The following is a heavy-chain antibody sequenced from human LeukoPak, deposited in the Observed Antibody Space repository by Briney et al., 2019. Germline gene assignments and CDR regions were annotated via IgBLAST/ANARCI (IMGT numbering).Heavy chain of an antibody. J-gene: IGHJ4*02. CDR3: AREVSEGFDF. Sequence: GGSLRLSCTASGFTFSGYSMNWIRQAPGKGREWVSSFSTRSTSIYHACSVKGRFAISRDNAKNSLYLQMNSLRVEDTALYYCAREVSEGFDFWGQGTLVTVSS. CDR2: FSTRSTSI. CDR1: GFTFSGYS. D-gene: IGHD3-22*01. V-gene: IGHV3-21*01.